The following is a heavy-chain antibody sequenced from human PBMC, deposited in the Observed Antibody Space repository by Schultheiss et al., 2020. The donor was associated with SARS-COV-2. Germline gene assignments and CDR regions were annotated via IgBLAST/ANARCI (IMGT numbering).Heavy chain of an antibody. D-gene: IGHD3-3*01. V-gene: IGHV2-5*02. J-gene: IGHJ5*02. CDR1: GFSLTTSGVG. Sequence: SGPTLVKPTQTLTLTCTFSGFSLTTSGVGVGWIRQPPGKTLEWLALIYWDDDKRYSPSLQSRLTITKDTSKNQVVLTMTNMDPVDTATYYCARSYYDFGFDPWGQGTLVTVSS. CDR3: ARSYYDFGFDP. CDR2: IYWDDDK.